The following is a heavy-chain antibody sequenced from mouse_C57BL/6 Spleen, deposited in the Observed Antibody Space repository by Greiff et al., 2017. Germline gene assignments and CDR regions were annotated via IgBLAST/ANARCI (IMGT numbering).Heavy chain of an antibody. CDR2: IWRGGST. J-gene: IGHJ4*01. CDR1: GFSLTSYG. V-gene: IGHV2-2*01. CDR3: ASSDYYAMDY. Sequence: VKLVESGPGLVQPSPSLSITCTVSGFSLTSYGVHWVRQSPGKGLEWLGVIWRGGSTDYNAAFISRLSISKDNSKSQVFFKMNSLQADDTAIYYCASSDYYAMDYWGKGTSVTAAS.